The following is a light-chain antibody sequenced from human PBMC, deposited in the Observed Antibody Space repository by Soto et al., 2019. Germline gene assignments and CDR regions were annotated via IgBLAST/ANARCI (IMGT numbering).Light chain of an antibody. Sequence: DIQLTQSPSSLSASVGARVSITCRACQAIYNYLAWYQQKPGKVPTLLISAASTLQSGVPSRVSGSGSGTDFTLTISSLQPEDVATYYCQKFSAVPTCGGGTKVE. CDR1: QAIYNY. J-gene: IGKJ4*01. CDR3: QKFSAVPT. V-gene: IGKV1-27*01. CDR2: AAS.